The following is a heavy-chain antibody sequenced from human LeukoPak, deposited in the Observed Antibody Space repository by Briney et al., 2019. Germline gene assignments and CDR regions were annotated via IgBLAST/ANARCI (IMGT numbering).Heavy chain of an antibody. D-gene: IGHD3-22*01. CDR1: GFTFSSCG. CDR2: IRYDGSNK. CDR3: ATSRYYYDSSGYPEYFQH. Sequence: SGGSLRLSCAASGFTFSSCGMHWVRQAPGKGLEWVAFIRYDGSNKYYADSVKGRFTISRDNSKNTLYLQRNSLRAEDTAVYYCATSRYYYDSSGYPEYFQHWGQGTLVTVSS. J-gene: IGHJ1*01. V-gene: IGHV3-30*02.